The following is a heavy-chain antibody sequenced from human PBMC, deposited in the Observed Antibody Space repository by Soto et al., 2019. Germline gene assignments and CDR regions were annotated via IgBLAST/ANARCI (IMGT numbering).Heavy chain of an antibody. CDR1: GGSISSSNW. D-gene: IGHD6-13*01. V-gene: IGHV4-4*02. CDR3: ARDRFLAAAGRYYYYGMDV. Sequence: KPSETLSLTCAVSGGSISSSNWRSWVRQPPGKGLEWIGEIYHSGSTNYNPSLKSRVTISVDKSKNQFSLKLSSVTAADTAVYYCARDRFLAAAGRYYYYGMDVWGQGTTVTVSS. J-gene: IGHJ6*02. CDR2: IYHSGST.